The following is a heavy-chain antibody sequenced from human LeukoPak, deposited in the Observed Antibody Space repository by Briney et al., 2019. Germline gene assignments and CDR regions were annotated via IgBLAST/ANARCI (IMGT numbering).Heavy chain of an antibody. V-gene: IGHV4-61*02. CDR3: ARETSQKGAHYMDV. Sequence: SETLSLTCTVSGNSISSGDNYWSWIRQPAGKGLEWIGRIYTSGSTNYNPSLKSRVTISVDTSKNQFSLKLSSVTAADTAVYYCARETSQKGAHYMDVWGKGTTVTISS. CDR2: IYTSGST. J-gene: IGHJ6*03. D-gene: IGHD3-16*01. CDR1: GNSISSGDNY.